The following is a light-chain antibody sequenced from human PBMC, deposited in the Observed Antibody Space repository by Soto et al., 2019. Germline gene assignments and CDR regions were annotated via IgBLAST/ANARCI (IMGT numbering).Light chain of an antibody. V-gene: IGLV2-8*01. Sequence: QSALTQPPSASGSPGQSVTISCTGTSSDVGGYNYVSWYQQHPGKAPKLMIYEVSKRPSGVPDRFSGSKSGNTASLTVSGLQPEDEADYYCSSYAGSNKSVFGTGTNPTVL. J-gene: IGLJ1*01. CDR1: SSDVGGYNY. CDR2: EVS. CDR3: SSYAGSNKSV.